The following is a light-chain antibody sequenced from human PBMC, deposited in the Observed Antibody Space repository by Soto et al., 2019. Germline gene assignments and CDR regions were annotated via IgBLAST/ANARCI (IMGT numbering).Light chain of an antibody. V-gene: IGKV3-15*01. Sequence: EIVMTQSPATLSVSPGERATLSCRASQSVSINLAWYQQKPGQAPRLLIYHASTRATGIPARFSGSVSGTEFTLTISSLQSEDLAVYFCQQYNNWWTFGQGTKVDIK. CDR3: QQYNNWWT. CDR2: HAS. J-gene: IGKJ1*01. CDR1: QSVSIN.